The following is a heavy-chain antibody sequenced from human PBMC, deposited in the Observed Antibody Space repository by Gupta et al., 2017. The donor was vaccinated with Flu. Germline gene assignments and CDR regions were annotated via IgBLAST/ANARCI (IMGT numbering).Heavy chain of an antibody. CDR3: ARDPLNYRQSYFDY. J-gene: IGHJ4*02. D-gene: IGHD4-4*01. V-gene: IGHV3-48*03. Sequence: EVQLVESGGGLVQPGGSLRLSCAASGSTFSSYEMNWVRQAPGKGLEWVSYISSSGSTIYYADSVKGRFTISRDNAKNSLYLQMNSLRAEDTAVYYCARDPLNYRQSYFDYWGQGTLVTVSS. CDR2: ISSSGSTI. CDR1: GSTFSSYE.